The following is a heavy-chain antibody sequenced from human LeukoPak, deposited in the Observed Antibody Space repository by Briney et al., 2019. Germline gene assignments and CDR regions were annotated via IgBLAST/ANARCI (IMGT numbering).Heavy chain of an antibody. CDR2: INPNSGGT. Sequence: ASVKVSCKASGYTFTGYYMHWVRQAPGQGLEWMGWINPNSGGTNYAQKFQGRVTMTRDTSISTAYMELSRLRSDDTAVYYCVRAHNWNDEVNDCWGQGTLVTVSS. D-gene: IGHD1-1*01. J-gene: IGHJ4*02. V-gene: IGHV1-2*02. CDR1: GYTFTGYY. CDR3: VRAHNWNDEVNDC.